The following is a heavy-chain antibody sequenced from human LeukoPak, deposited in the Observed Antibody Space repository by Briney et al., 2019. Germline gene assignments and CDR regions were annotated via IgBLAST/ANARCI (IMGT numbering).Heavy chain of an antibody. D-gene: IGHD6-13*01. CDR1: GGSIRSSYYY. V-gene: IGHV4-39*01. CDR2: IYDSGST. J-gene: IGHJ6*02. CDR3: ASGPPRPTQLVDYYYYYGMDV. Sequence: TSETLSLTCTVSGGSIRSSYYYWGWIRQPPGKGLEWIGSIYDSGSTYYNPSLKSRVTISVDTSKNQFSLKLNSVTAADTAVYYCASGPPRPTQLVDYYYYYGMDVWGQGTTVTVSS.